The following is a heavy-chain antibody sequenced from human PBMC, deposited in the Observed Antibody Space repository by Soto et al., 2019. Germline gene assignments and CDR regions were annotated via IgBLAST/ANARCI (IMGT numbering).Heavy chain of an antibody. CDR2: INYSGST. V-gene: IGHV4-61*05. CDR3: ASSISDTAQ. CDR1: GGSISSSSYY. D-gene: IGHD2-21*01. J-gene: IGHJ4*02. Sequence: SETLSLTCTVSGGSISSSSYYRGWIRQPPGKGLEWIGEINYSGSTNYNPSLKSRVTISVDTSKNQFSLKLSSVTAADTAVYYCASSISDTAQWSQGTLVTVSS.